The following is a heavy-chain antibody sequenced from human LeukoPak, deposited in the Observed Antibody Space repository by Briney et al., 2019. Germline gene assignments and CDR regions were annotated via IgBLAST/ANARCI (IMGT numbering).Heavy chain of an antibody. V-gene: IGHV3-74*01. CDR2: VHSDGSIT. J-gene: IGHJ3*01. Sequence: LSGGSLRLSCAASGFTFGNYWINWVRQAPGKGLVWVSRVHSDGSITNYADSVKGRFSISRDSAKNTLYLQMSRLRSEDTAVYYCAREQEDCTGTPCYRAFDVWGQGTMVTVS. CDR1: GFTFGNYW. CDR3: AREQEDCTGTPCYRAFDV. D-gene: IGHD2-8*02.